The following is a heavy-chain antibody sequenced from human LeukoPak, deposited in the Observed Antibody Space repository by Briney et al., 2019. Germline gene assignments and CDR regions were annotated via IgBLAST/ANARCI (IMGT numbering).Heavy chain of an antibody. CDR1: GFTFSDYY. Sequence: AGGSLRLSCAASGFTFSDYYMSWIRQAPGKGLEWVSYISSSGSTIYYADSVKGRFTISRDNAKNSLYLQMNSLRAEDTAVYYCARSVGYNWNYADNWFDPWGQGTLVTVSS. CDR2: ISSSGSTI. D-gene: IGHD1-7*01. V-gene: IGHV3-11*01. CDR3: ARSVGYNWNYADNWFDP. J-gene: IGHJ5*02.